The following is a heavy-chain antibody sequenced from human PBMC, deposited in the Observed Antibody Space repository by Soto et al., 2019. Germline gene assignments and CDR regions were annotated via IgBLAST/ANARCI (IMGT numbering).Heavy chain of an antibody. CDR2: INGDGTST. D-gene: IGHD3-22*01. J-gene: IGHJ4*02. CDR1: AFTFSDYW. CDR3: TRVRSGNYGAFDY. V-gene: IGHV3-74*01. Sequence: GGSLRLSCAASAFTFSDYWMHWVRQAPGKGLVWVSRINGDGTSTSYADSVKGRFTISRDSAKNTLYLQMNSLRAEDTAVYYCTRVRSGNYGAFDYWGQGALVTV.